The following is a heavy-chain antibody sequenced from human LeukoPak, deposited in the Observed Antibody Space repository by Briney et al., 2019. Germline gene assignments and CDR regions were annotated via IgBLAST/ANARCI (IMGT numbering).Heavy chain of an antibody. D-gene: IGHD3-10*01. CDR1: GRSISSYY. J-gene: IGHJ3*01. Sequence: PSETLSLTCTVSGRSISSYYWSWIRQPPGKGLEWIGYIYYSGSTNYNPSLKSRVTISVDTSKNQFSLKLSSVTAADTAVYYCASHYFDDAFDVWGQGTMVTVSS. CDR2: IYYSGST. V-gene: IGHV4-59*08. CDR3: ASHYFDDAFDV.